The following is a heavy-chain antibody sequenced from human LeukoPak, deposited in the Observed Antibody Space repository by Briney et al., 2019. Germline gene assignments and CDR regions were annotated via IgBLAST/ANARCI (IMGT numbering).Heavy chain of an antibody. J-gene: IGHJ6*02. CDR3: TTAPSGIYGMDV. CDR2: ISYDGSNK. CDR1: GFTFSSYA. V-gene: IGHV3-30-3*01. D-gene: IGHD6-25*01. Sequence: PGGSLRLSCAASGFTFSSYAMHWVRQAPGKGLEWVAVISYDGSNKYYADSVKGRFTISRDNSKNTLYLQMNSLKTEDTAVYYCTTAPSGIYGMDVWGQGTTVTVSS.